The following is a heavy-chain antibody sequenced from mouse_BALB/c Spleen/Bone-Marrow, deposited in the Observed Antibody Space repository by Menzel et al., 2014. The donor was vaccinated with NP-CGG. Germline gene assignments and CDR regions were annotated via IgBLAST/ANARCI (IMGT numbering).Heavy chain of an antibody. CDR3: ARGWDGYYFDY. Sequence: VQMQQSGAELVMPGASVKMSCKASGYTFTDYWMHWVKQRPGQGLEWIGAIDTSDTYTNYNQKFKGKATLTVDESSSTAYMQLSSLTSEDSAVYFCARGWDGYYFDYWGKGTTLPVSS. J-gene: IGHJ2*01. CDR1: GYTFTDYW. CDR2: IDTSDTYT. V-gene: IGHV1-69*01. D-gene: IGHD4-1*01.